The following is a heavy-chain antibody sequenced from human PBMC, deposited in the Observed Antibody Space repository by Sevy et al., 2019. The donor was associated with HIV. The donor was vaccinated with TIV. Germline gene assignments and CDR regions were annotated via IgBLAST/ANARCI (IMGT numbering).Heavy chain of an antibody. CDR3: VTDVGSGEFGYYFDY. D-gene: IGHD3-16*01. CDR2: IYYSGST. Sequence: SETLSLTCTVSAASISSYFWSWIRQPPGKGLEWIGYIYYSGSTNYNPSLQSRVTISVDTSKNQFSLKLGSVTAADTAVYYCVTDVGSGEFGYYFDYWGQGTLVTVSS. V-gene: IGHV4-59*13. CDR1: AASISSYF. J-gene: IGHJ4*02.